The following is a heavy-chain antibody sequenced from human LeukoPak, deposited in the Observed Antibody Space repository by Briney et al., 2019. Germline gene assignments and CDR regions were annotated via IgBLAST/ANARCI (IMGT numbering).Heavy chain of an antibody. V-gene: IGHV3-7*03. CDR1: GFTFSSYW. D-gene: IGHD6-19*01. J-gene: IGHJ1*01. Sequence: GGSLRLFCAASGFTFSSYWMSWVRQAPGKGLEWVANIKQDGSEKYYVDSVKGRFTISRDNAKNSLYLQMNSLRAEDTAVYYCARRSSGWAEYFQHWGQGTLVTVSS. CDR3: ARRSSGWAEYFQH. CDR2: IKQDGSEK.